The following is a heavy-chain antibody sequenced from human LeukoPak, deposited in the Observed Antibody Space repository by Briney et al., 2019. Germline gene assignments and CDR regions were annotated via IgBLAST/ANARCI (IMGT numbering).Heavy chain of an antibody. Sequence: HPGRSLRLSCAASGFTFSSYGMHWVRQAPGKGLEWVAVIWYDGSNKYYADSVKGRFTISRDNSKDTLYLQMNSLRADGRAVYYCPRGGYGHLDYWRQETLVTVSS. CDR1: GFTFSSYG. CDR2: IWYDGSNK. V-gene: IGHV3-33*01. CDR3: PRGGYGHLDY. D-gene: IGHD3-16*01. J-gene: IGHJ4*02.